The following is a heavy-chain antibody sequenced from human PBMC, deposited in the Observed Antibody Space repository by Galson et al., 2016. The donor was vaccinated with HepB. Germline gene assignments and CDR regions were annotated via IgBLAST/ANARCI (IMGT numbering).Heavy chain of an antibody. CDR3: ARDVQFRFDY. J-gene: IGHJ4*02. D-gene: IGHD4-11*01. CDR2: ISANSGNT. Sequence: SVKVSCKASGYRFFTYGISWVRQAPGQGLEWLGWISANSGNTIYAQKFLDRVTMTRDTSASTVYMDLRSLRSDDTAVYYCARDVQFRFDYWGQGTLVTVSS. V-gene: IGHV1-18*04. CDR1: GYRFFTYG.